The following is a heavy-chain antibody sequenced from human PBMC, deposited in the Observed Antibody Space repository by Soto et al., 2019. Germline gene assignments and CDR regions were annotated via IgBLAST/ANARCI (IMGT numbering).Heavy chain of an antibody. J-gene: IGHJ5*02. CDR1: GGTFSSYA. CDR3: ARERESSGGITMVRGVIWWFDP. Sequence: SVKVSCKASGGTFSSYAISWVRQAPGQGLEWMGGIIPIFGTANYAQKFQGRVTITADESTSTAYMELSSLRSEDTAVYYCARERESSGGITMVRGVIWWFDPWGQGTLVTVSS. V-gene: IGHV1-69*13. D-gene: IGHD3-10*01. CDR2: IIPIFGTA.